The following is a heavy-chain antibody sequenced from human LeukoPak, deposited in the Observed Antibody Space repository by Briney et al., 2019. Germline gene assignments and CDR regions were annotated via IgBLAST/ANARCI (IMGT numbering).Heavy chain of an antibody. V-gene: IGHV1-69*13. D-gene: IGHD6-19*01. CDR3: ARGGISIAVAGTLDY. CDR1: GYTFTSYG. Sequence: ASVKVSCKASGYTFTSYGISWVRQAPGQGLEWMGGIIPIFGTANYAQKFQGRVTITADESTSTAYMELSSLRSEDTAVYYCARGGISIAVAGTLDYWGQGTLVTVSS. J-gene: IGHJ4*02. CDR2: IIPIFGTA.